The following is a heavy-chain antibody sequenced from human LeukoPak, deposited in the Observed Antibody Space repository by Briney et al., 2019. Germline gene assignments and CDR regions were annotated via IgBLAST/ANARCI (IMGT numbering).Heavy chain of an antibody. J-gene: IGHJ4*02. CDR2: IWYDGSSE. D-gene: IGHD3-3*01. CDR1: AFTFSNYA. V-gene: IGHV3-33*01. CDR3: ARGERVNLWIFEGYDY. Sequence: GGSLRPSCAASAFTFSNYAMHWVRQAPGEGLEWVGMIWYDGSSENYADSVRGRFTISRDNVKNTLYLQMSSLRAEDTAVYYCARGERVNLWIFEGYDYWGRGTLVTVSS.